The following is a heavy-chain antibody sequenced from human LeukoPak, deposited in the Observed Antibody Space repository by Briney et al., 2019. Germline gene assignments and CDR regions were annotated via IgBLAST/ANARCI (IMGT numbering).Heavy chain of an antibody. CDR1: GGSISSSSYY. CDR2: IYYSGST. Sequence: SETLSLTCTVSGGSISSSSYYWGWMRQPPGKGREWIGSIYYSGSTYYNPSLKSRVTISVDTSKNQFSLKLSSVTAADTAVYYCARQELELRWYHYYYMDVWGKGTTVTVSS. CDR3: ARQELELRWYHYYYMDV. J-gene: IGHJ6*03. D-gene: IGHD1-7*01. V-gene: IGHV4-39*01.